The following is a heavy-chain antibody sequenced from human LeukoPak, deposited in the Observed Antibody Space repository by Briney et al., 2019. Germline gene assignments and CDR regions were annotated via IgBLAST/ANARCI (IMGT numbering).Heavy chain of an antibody. CDR2: MNPNSGNT. V-gene: IGHV1-8*01. CDR1: GYTFTSYD. Sequence: ASVKVSRKASGYTFTSYDINWVRQATGQGLEWMGWMNPNSGNTGYAQKFQGRVTMTRNTSISTAYMELSSLRSEDTAVYYCARVSFYYYGMDVWGQGTTVTVSS. J-gene: IGHJ6*02. CDR3: ARVSFYYYGMDV.